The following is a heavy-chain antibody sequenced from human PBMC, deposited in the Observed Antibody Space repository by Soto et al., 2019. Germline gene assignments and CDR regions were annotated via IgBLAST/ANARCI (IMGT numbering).Heavy chain of an antibody. V-gene: IGHV4-39*01. CDR2: IYSTGST. D-gene: IGHD2-2*01. CDR1: GDSISSNSYY. J-gene: IGHJ4*02. Sequence: SETLSLTCTVSGDSISSNSYYWGWIRQPPGKGLEWIGTIYSTGSTYYNPSLKSRVTISVDTSKSQISLWLSSVTAADTAVYHCARHLGPAGPDYWGQGTLVTVSS. CDR3: ARHLGPAGPDY.